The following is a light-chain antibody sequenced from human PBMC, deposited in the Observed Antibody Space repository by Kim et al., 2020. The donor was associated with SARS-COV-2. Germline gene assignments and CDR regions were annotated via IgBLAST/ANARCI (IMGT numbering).Light chain of an antibody. Sequence: DIQMTQSPSSLSASVGDRVTITCQASQDISNYLNWYQQKPGKAPKLLIYDASNLETGVPSRFSGSRSGTDFTFTISSLQPEDIATYYCQQYDNLLRGTFGGGTKVDIK. CDR1: QDISNY. J-gene: IGKJ4*01. V-gene: IGKV1-33*01. CDR2: DAS. CDR3: QQYDNLLRGT.